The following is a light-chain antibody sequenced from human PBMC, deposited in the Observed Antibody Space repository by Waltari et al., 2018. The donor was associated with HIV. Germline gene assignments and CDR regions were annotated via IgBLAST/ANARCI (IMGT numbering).Light chain of an antibody. CDR2: EVT. CDR1: SNDVGRYDY. CDR3: SSYVVNSTPYV. Sequence: QSALTQPASVSGSPGPSITISCPGTSNDVGRYDYVSWYQHHPGKAPKLVIYEVTNRPSGISNRFSGSKSGNTASLTISGLQAEDEADYYCSSYVVNSTPYVFGSGTKVTVL. V-gene: IGLV2-14*01. J-gene: IGLJ1*01.